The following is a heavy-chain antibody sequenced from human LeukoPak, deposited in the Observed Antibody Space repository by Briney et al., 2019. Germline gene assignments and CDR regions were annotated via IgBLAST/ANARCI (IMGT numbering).Heavy chain of an antibody. Sequence: PSETLSLTCTVSGGSISSYYWSWIRQPPGKGLEWIGYIYYSGSTNYNPSLKSRVTISVDTSKNQFSLKLSSVTAADTAVYYCARDRSYYYDSSGYQAMFDYWGQGTLVTVSS. V-gene: IGHV4-59*01. CDR1: GGSISSYY. D-gene: IGHD3-22*01. CDR2: IYYSGST. CDR3: ARDRSYYYDSSGYQAMFDY. J-gene: IGHJ4*02.